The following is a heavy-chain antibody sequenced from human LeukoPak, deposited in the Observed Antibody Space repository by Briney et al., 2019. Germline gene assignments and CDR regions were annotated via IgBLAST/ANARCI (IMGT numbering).Heavy chain of an antibody. CDR2: INHSGST. CDR3: ARHWSHRLRFFDP. J-gene: IGHJ5*02. D-gene: IGHD3-3*01. Sequence: KPSETLSLTCAVYGGSFSGYYWSWIRQPPGKGLEWIGEINHSGSTNYNPSLKSRVTISVDTSKNQFSLKLSSVTAADTAVYYCARHWSHRLRFFDPWGQGTLVTVSS. CDR1: GGSFSGYY. V-gene: IGHV4-34*01.